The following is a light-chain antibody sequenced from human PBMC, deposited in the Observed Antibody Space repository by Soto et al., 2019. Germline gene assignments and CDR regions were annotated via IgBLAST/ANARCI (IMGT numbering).Light chain of an antibody. CDR1: ETISDY. CDR2: AAS. J-gene: IGKJ4*01. CDR3: QQSYRIPLT. V-gene: IGKV1-39*01. Sequence: DIQMTQFPSSLSASVGDRITIACRASETISDYLNWYQHKPGTAPKLLVFAASSLHSGVPSRFSGGGSGTNFTLTITSLQPEDFGTYYCQQSYRIPLTFGGGTNVEI.